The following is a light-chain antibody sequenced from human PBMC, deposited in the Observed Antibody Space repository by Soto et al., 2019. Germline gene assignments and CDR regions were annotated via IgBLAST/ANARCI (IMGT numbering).Light chain of an antibody. CDR2: GAS. Sequence: EIVLTQSPGTLSLSPGERATLSCRASQSVSSSYLAWYQQKPGQAPRLLMYGASSRATGIPARFSGSGSGTAFTLTISRLEPEDFAVYYCQQYGSSLFTFGPGTKVDIK. CDR3: QQYGSSLFT. J-gene: IGKJ3*01. CDR1: QSVSSSY. V-gene: IGKV3-20*01.